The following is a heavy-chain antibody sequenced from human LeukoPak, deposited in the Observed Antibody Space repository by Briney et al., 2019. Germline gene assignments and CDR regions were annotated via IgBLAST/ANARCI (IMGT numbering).Heavy chain of an antibody. CDR2: ISYDGSNK. V-gene: IGHV3-30-3*01. D-gene: IGHD5-18*01. J-gene: IGHJ3*02. Sequence: PGGSLRLSCAASGFTFSSHAMHWVRQAPGKGLEWVAVISYDGSNKYYADSVKGRFTISRDNSKNTLYLQMNSLRAEDTAVYYCARDRPDTAMAYDAFDIWGQGTMVTVSS. CDR3: ARDRPDTAMAYDAFDI. CDR1: GFTFSSHA.